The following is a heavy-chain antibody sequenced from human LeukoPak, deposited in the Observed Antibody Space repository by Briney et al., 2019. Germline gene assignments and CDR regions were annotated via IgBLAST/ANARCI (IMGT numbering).Heavy chain of an antibody. V-gene: IGHV3-23*01. Sequence: GALRLSCAASGFTFSSYGMSWVRQAPGKGLEWVSAISGSGGSTYYADSVKGRFTISRDNAKNSLYLQMNSLRAEDTAVYYCAELGITMIGGVWGKGTTVTISS. CDR1: GFTFSSYG. D-gene: IGHD3-10*02. CDR2: ISGSGGST. J-gene: IGHJ6*04. CDR3: AELGITMIGGV.